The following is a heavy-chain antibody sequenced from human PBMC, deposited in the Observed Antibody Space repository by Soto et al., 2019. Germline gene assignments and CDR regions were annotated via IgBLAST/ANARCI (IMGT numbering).Heavy chain of an antibody. CDR3: ARENFWSGYPYYYYGMDV. J-gene: IGHJ6*02. CDR2: TYYRSKWYN. Sequence: PSQTLSLTCVISGDSVSSNSAAWNCIRQSPSRGLEWLGRTYYRSKWYNDYAVSVKSRITINPDTSKNQFSLQLNSVTPEDTAVYYCARENFWSGYPYYYYGMDVWGQGTTVTV. D-gene: IGHD3-3*01. V-gene: IGHV6-1*01. CDR1: GDSVSSNSAA.